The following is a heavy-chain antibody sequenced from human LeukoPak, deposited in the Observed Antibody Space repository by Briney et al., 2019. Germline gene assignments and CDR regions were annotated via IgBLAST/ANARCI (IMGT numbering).Heavy chain of an antibody. CDR3: AREGPVSSWYAPLDY. J-gene: IGHJ4*02. V-gene: IGHV3-23*01. CDR1: GFSFTKYA. Sequence: GGSLRLSCSASGFSFTKYAMNWVRQAPGKGLEWVAVISGSGDDTSYADSVKGRFTVSRDNAKNTLYLQMNSLRAEDTAVYYCAREGPVSSWYAPLDYWGQGTLVTVSS. D-gene: IGHD6-13*01. CDR2: ISGSGDDT.